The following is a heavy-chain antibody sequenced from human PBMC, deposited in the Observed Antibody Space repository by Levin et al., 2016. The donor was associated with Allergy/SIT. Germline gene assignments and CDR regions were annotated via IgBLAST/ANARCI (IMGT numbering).Heavy chain of an antibody. CDR3: ARGTRGQTDYDSYAMDV. V-gene: IGHV3-11*06. D-gene: IGHD3-10*01. CDR2: ISGTTRYR. CDR1: GFTMSDHY. Sequence: GESLKISCVGSGFTMSDHYMRWIRQAPGKGLEWISHISGTTRYRDYSDSVEGRFTISRDNGKRALYLQMNNLRVEDTGIYYCARGTRGQTDYDSYAMDVWGQGTSVTVSS. J-gene: IGHJ6*02.